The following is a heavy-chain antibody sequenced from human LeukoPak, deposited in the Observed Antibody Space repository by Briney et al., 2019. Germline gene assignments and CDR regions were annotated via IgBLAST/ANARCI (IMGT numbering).Heavy chain of an antibody. CDR2: INHSGST. V-gene: IGHV4-34*01. Sequence: SETLSLTCAVYGGSFSGYYWSWIRQPPGKGLEWIGEINHSGSTNYNPPLKSRVTISVDTSKNQFSLKLSSATAADTAVYYCARYYYDSSGLNWFDPWGQGTLVTVSS. CDR1: GGSFSGYY. J-gene: IGHJ5*02. D-gene: IGHD3-22*01. CDR3: ARYYYDSSGLNWFDP.